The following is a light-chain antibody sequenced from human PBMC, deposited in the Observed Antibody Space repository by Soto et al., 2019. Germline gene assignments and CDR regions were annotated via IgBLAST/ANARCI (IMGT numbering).Light chain of an antibody. CDR3: QQRSNWHPIT. CDR2: DAS. CDR1: QSVSSY. J-gene: IGKJ5*01. Sequence: EIVLTQSPATLSLSPGKRATLSYRASQSVSSYLAWYQQKPGQAPRLLIYDASNRANGIPARFSGSGSGTDFTLTLRSLEPEDFAVYYCQQRSNWHPITFGQGTRLEIK. V-gene: IGKV3-11*01.